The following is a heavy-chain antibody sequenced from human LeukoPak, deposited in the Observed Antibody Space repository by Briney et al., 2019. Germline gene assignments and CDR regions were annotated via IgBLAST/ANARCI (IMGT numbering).Heavy chain of an antibody. Sequence: ASVKVSCKASGYTFTGYYMHWVRQAPGQGLEWMGWINPNSGSTNYAQKFQGRVTITRDTSISTDYMEMSRLRSDDTAVYYCASLYDSSDHFDYWGQGTLVTVSS. V-gene: IGHV1-2*02. CDR2: INPNSGST. CDR3: ASLYDSSDHFDY. D-gene: IGHD3-22*01. CDR1: GYTFTGYY. J-gene: IGHJ4*02.